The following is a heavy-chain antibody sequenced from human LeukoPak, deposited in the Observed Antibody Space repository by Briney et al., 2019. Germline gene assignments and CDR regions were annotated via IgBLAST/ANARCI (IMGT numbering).Heavy chain of an antibody. V-gene: IGHV3-7*01. CDR2: MNIDGSEK. D-gene: IGHD1-26*01. CDR1: GFTFSNYW. CDR3: ARDPVEWELLLGY. Sequence: SGGSLRLSCAASGFTFSNYWMGWVRQAPGKRPEWVANMNIDGSEKYYADSVEGRFSIPRDNARNSVYLQMASLRVEDTAVYYCARDPVEWELLLGYWGQGTLVTVSS. J-gene: IGHJ4*02.